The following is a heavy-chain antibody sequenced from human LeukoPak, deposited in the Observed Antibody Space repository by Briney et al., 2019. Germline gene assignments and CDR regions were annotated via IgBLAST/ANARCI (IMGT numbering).Heavy chain of an antibody. V-gene: IGHV4-4*02. CDR3: ARDCPIVGATTCAFDI. J-gene: IGHJ3*02. D-gene: IGHD1-26*01. CDR2: IYHSGST. CDR1: GGSISSGTW. Sequence: KPSETLSLTCAVSGGSISSGTWWSWVRQPPGKGLEWIGEIYHSGSTNNNPSLKSRVTISVDKSKNQFSLKLSSVTAADTAVYYCARDCPIVGATTCAFDIWGQGTMVTVSS.